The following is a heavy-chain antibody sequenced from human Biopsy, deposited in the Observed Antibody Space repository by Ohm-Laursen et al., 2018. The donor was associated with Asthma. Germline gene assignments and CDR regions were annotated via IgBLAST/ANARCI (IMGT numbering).Heavy chain of an antibody. CDR2: ANPGKGDT. CDR1: GYNFISFA. J-gene: IGHJ3*01. V-gene: IGHV1-3*01. CDR3: ARTYYDFLTGQVKDVFGV. Sequence: ATVKISCKASGYNFISFAIHWVRQAPEQGLEGMGWANPGKGDTKYSQKFQGRVTITRDTSASTAYMELRSLRSEDTATYYCARTYYDFLTGQVKDVFGVWGQGTMVTVSS. D-gene: IGHD3-9*01.